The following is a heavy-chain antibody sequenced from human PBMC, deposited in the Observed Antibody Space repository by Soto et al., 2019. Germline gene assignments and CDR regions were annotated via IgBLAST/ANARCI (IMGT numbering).Heavy chain of an antibody. V-gene: IGHV1-69*08. CDR2: IIPILGIA. J-gene: IGHJ6*02. D-gene: IGHD4-17*01. Sequence: QVQLVQSGAEVKKPGSSVKVSCKASGGTFSSYTISWVRQAPGQGLEWMGRIIPILGIANYAQKFQGRVTITADKSTSTAYMELSSLRSEDTAVYYCARDEVDGGAPVHYYYYGMDVWGQGTTVTVSS. CDR3: ARDEVDGGAPVHYYYYGMDV. CDR1: GGTFSSYT.